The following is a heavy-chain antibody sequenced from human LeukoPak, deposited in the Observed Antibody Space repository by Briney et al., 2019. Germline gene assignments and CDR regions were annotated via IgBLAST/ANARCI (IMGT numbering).Heavy chain of an antibody. D-gene: IGHD1-26*01. V-gene: IGHV3-30*03. CDR2: ISYDGNNK. CDR3: VSDRETQEQI. J-gene: IGHJ3*02. CDR1: GFTFSNYD. Sequence: GGALRLSCAASGFTFSNYDMHWVRQAPGKGLEWGAVISYDGNNKYYADSVEGRFTISRDNSKNTLDLQMSSLRPEDTAVYYCVSDRETQEQIWGPGTLVTVSS.